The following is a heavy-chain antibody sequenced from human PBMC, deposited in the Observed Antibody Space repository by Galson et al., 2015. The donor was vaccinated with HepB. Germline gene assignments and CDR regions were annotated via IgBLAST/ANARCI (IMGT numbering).Heavy chain of an antibody. J-gene: IGHJ4*02. CDR1: GFTVSSNY. V-gene: IGHV3-53*01. Sequence: SLRLSCAASGFTVSSNYVTWVRQAPGKGLEWVSVIYSGGSTDYADSVRGRFTLSRDNPKNTLYLQMNSLRAEDTAVYYCARGYSRSWYSGLGYWGQGTLVTVSS. D-gene: IGHD6-13*01. CDR3: ARGYSRSWYSGLGY. CDR2: IYSGGST.